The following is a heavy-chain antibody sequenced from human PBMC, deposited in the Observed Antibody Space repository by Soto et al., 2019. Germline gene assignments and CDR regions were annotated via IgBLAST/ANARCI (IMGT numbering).Heavy chain of an antibody. V-gene: IGHV4-61*01. J-gene: IGHJ4*02. Sequence: SETLSLTCTVSGGSVSGGSYYWNWIRQPPGKGLEWIGYIYFSGRTNYNPSLKSRVTISIDTSKNQFSLKLTSATAADTAVYYCARGAYFSSGLFDYWGQGTLVTVSS. CDR3: ARGAYFSSGLFDY. CDR1: GGSVSGGSYY. CDR2: IYFSGRT. D-gene: IGHD6-19*01.